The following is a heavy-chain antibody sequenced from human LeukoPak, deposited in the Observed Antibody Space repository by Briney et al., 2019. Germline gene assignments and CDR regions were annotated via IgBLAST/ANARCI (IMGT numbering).Heavy chain of an antibody. CDR1: GFTFSDYG. J-gene: IGHJ4*02. D-gene: IGHD5/OR15-5a*01. CDR2: LQFDGSNK. CDR3: AKDRGSSVYVEHLDY. V-gene: IGHV3-30*02. Sequence: GGSLRLSCAASGFTFSDYGMHWVRQAPGKGLEWVAFLQFDGSNKNYGDSVKGRFTISRDNSKHTLYLQMNNLSSEDTAVYYCAKDRGSSVYVEHLDYWGQGTLVSVSS.